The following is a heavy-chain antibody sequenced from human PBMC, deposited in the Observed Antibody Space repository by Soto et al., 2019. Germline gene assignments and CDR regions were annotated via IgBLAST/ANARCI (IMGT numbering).Heavy chain of an antibody. Sequence: QVQLVESGGGLVKPGGSLRLSCAASGFSFSDYYMSWVRQAPGKGLEWISDISLSGSNTQYVDSVKGRFTISRDNANNSLFLQMNSLRVEDTAVYYCATTWSGNSEASYWGQGTLVTVSS. V-gene: IGHV3-11*05. D-gene: IGHD3-3*01. CDR3: ATTWSGNSEASY. J-gene: IGHJ4*02. CDR2: ISLSGSNT. CDR1: GFSFSDYY.